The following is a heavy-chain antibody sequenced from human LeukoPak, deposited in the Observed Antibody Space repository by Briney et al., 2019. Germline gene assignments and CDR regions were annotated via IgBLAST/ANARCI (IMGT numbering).Heavy chain of an antibody. CDR2: MNANSGNT. Sequence: ASVKVSCKASGYTFTSYDINWVRQATGQGLEWMGWMNANSGNTGYAQRFQDRVTFTRDTSINTAYMELSSLTSDETAVYYCARGASRSFDFWGQGTLVTVSS. J-gene: IGHJ4*02. CDR1: GYTFTSYD. CDR3: ARGASRSFDF. V-gene: IGHV1-8*01.